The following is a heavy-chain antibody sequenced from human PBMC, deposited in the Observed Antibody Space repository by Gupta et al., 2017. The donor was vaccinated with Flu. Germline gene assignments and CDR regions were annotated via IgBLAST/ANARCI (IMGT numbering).Heavy chain of an antibody. J-gene: IGHJ5*02. CDR2: IYWNDDK. Sequence: QTTLQASGPTLVKPTQSLTLTFTLPGFSLSTTGVGGGWIRQPPRKALEWLALIYWNDDKRYSPSLKRRLTITKDTSKNQVVLTMTNRDPVDTATYYCAHRRKAITSFGVDIAANWCGPWGQGTLVTVSS. D-gene: IGHD3-3*01. V-gene: IGHV2-5*01. CDR3: AHRRKAITSFGVDIAANWCGP. CDR1: GFSLSTTGVG.